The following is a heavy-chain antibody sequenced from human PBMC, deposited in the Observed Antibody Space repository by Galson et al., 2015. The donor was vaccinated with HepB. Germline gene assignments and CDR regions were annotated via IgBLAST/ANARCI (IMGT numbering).Heavy chain of an antibody. CDR1: GFTVSSNY. CDR2: IYSGGST. CDR3: ARDYYYGSGSNPFDY. J-gene: IGHJ4*02. Sequence: SLRLSCAASGFTVSSNYMSWVRQAPGKGLEWFSVIYSGGSTYYADSVKGRFTISRDNSKNTLYLQMNSLRAEDTAVYYCARDYYYGSGSNPFDYWGQGTLVTVSS. V-gene: IGHV3-66*01. D-gene: IGHD3-10*01.